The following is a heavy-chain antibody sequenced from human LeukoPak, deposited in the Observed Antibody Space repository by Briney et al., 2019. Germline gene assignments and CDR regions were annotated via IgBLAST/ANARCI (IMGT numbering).Heavy chain of an antibody. V-gene: IGHV3-74*03. J-gene: IGHJ4*02. CDR3: VRGTNDWKGLDY. CDR2: IHPHGRYA. Sequence: GGSLRLSCAASGFAFSDYFMHWVRQSPEKGLVWVSDIHPHGRYAAYADSVRGRFTISRDDAKNTQYLQMNSLTSEDTAVYYCVRGTNDWKGLDYWGQGTLVTASS. D-gene: IGHD1-1*01. CDR1: GFAFSDYF.